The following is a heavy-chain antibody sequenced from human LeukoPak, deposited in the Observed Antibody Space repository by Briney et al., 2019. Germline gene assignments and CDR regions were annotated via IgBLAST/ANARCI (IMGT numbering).Heavy chain of an antibody. CDR1: GFTFSSYG. CDR3: AKDRGGDYYGSGTAIKY. J-gene: IGHJ4*02. CDR2: IRYDGSNK. V-gene: IGHV3-30*02. Sequence: GGSLRLSCAASGFTFSSYGMHWVRQAPGKGLEWVAFIRYDGSNKYYADSVKGRFTISRDNSKNTLYLQMNSLRAEDTAVYYCAKDRGGDYYGSGTAIKYWGQGTLVTVSS. D-gene: IGHD3-10*01.